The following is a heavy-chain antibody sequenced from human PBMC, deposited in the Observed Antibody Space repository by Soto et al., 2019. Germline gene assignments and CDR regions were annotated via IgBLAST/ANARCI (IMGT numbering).Heavy chain of an antibody. CDR3: ATGRGLYYYYGMDV. CDR1: GFTFSSYA. CDR2: ISGSGGST. V-gene: IGHV3-23*01. D-gene: IGHD3-10*01. J-gene: IGHJ6*02. Sequence: EVQLLESGGGLVQPGGSLRLSCAASGFTFSSYAMSWVRQAPGKGLEWVSAISGSGGSTYYADSVKGRFTISRDNSKNTLYLQMNSLRAEDTAVYYCATGRGLYYYYGMDVRGQGTTVTVSS.